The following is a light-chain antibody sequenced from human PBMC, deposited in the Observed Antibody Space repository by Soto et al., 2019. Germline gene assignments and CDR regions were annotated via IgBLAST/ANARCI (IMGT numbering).Light chain of an antibody. CDR2: EGS. CDR1: SSDVGRYNL. CDR3: CSYAGSSTSPGVV. V-gene: IGLV2-23*01. J-gene: IGLJ2*01. Sequence: QSALTQPASVSGSTGQSITISCTGTSSDVGRYNLVSWYQQHPGKAPKLMIYEGSKRPSGVSNRFSGSKSGNTASLTISGLQAEDEADYYCCSYAGSSTSPGVVFGGGTQLTVL.